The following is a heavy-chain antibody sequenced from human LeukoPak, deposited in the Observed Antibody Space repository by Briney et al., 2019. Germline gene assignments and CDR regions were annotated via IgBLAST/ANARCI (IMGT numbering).Heavy chain of an antibody. CDR2: IYPGDSDT. CDR3: ATSYYYGSGSYPFDY. J-gene: IGHJ4*02. CDR1: GYSFTSYW. V-gene: IGHV5-51*01. D-gene: IGHD3-10*01. Sequence: GESLKISCKGSGYSFTSYWIGWVRQMPGKGLEWMGIIYPGDSDTRYSPSFQGQVTISADKSTSTAYLQWSSLKASDTAMYYCATSYYYGSGSYPFDYWGQGTLVTVSS.